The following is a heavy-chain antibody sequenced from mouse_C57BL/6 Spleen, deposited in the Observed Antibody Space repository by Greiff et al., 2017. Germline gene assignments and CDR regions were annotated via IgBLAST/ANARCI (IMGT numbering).Heavy chain of an antibody. D-gene: IGHD2-4*01. CDR3: TSDYRAWFAY. Sequence: QVQLQQSGAELVRPGASVTLSCKASGYTFTDYEMHWVKQTPVHGLEWIGAIDPETGGTAYNQKFKGKAILTADKSSSTAYMELRSLTSEDSAVYYCTSDYRAWFAYWGQGTLVTVSA. J-gene: IGHJ3*01. V-gene: IGHV1-15*01. CDR1: GYTFTDYE. CDR2: IDPETGGT.